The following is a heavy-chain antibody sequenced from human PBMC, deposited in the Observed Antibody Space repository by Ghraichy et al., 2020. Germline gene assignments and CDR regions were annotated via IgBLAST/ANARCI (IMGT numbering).Heavy chain of an antibody. V-gene: IGHV4-4*02. D-gene: IGHD3-16*01. Sequence: SETLSLTCAVSGASISSSNYWTWVRQPPGSGLEWIGETIHTGRTHYNPSLNSRFTISLDKSNNQLFLDLSSVTAADTAVYYCARIPFGFQGMDVWGPGTTVTVSS. CDR3: ARIPFGFQGMDV. J-gene: IGHJ6*02. CDR1: GASISSSNY. CDR2: TIHTGRT.